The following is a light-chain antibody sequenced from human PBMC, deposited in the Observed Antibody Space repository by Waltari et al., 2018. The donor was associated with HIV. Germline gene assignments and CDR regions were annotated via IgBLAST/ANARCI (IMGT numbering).Light chain of an antibody. J-gene: IGLJ3*02. CDR1: SSDIGAYDF. CDR2: EVT. CDR3: SSYGDSLRDL. V-gene: IGLV2-8*01. Sequence: QSALTQPSSASGSLGQSVTISCTGHSSDIGAYDFVSWFQQPPHSAPKLLIYEVTRRPSTAADLFSGSRSGNTAFLTVAGLEPDEEASYFCSSYGDSLRDLFGGGTNVTVL.